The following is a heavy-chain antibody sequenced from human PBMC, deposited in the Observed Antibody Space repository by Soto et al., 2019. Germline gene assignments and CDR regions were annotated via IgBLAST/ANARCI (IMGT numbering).Heavy chain of an antibody. CDR1: GFTFSSYW. V-gene: IGHV3-74*01. CDR3: ARGYLTNAFDI. CDR2: INADGNSI. J-gene: IGHJ3*02. Sequence: GGSLRLSCAVSGFTFSSYWMHWVRQAPGKGLVWVSRINADGNSISYPDSVQGRFTISRDNAKNTLYLQMNSLRAEDTAVYYCARGYLTNAFDIWGQGTMVTVSS. D-gene: IGHD3-9*01.